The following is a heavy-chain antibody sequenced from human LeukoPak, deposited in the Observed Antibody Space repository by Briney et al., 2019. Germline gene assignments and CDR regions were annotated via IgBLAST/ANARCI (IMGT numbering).Heavy chain of an antibody. CDR1: GFTFSRYG. V-gene: IGHV3-33*06. CDR2: ILLDGSKE. Sequence: GGSLRLSCVASGFTFSRYGMHWVRQAPGKGLEWVAVILLDGSKEFYTDSVKGRFTISRDNSKNTLYLQMNSLRAEDTAVYYCAKENGRGWSMDGMDVWGQGTTVTVSS. J-gene: IGHJ6*02. D-gene: IGHD5-12*01. CDR3: AKENGRGWSMDGMDV.